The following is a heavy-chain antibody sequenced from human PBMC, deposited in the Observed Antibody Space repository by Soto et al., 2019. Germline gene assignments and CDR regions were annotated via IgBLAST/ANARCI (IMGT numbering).Heavy chain of an antibody. Sequence: KPSETLSLTCTVSGDSINNNYWTWIRQPPGKGLEWIGYIHYSGSTYYNPSLRSRVTMSVDTSTNQFSLNLSSVTAADTAVYYCARGRYGSGSYYSDYWGQGALVTVSS. CDR3: ARGRYGSGSYYSDY. D-gene: IGHD3-10*01. CDR1: GDSINNNY. V-gene: IGHV4-59*01. CDR2: IHYSGST. J-gene: IGHJ4*02.